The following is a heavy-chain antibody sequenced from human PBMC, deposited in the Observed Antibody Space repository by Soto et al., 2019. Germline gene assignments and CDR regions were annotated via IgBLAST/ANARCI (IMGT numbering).Heavy chain of an antibody. CDR2: IYYSGST. CDR1: GGSISSGAYY. J-gene: IGHJ4*02. Sequence: SETRSLTCTVSGGSISSGAYYWSWIRQPPGKGLEWIGYIYYSGSTYYNPSLKSRVPISVDTSKNQFSLKLSSVTAADTAVYYCARTLDSRGYYFGYWGQGTLVTVSS. CDR3: ARTLDSRGYYFGY. V-gene: IGHV4-30-4*01. D-gene: IGHD3-22*01.